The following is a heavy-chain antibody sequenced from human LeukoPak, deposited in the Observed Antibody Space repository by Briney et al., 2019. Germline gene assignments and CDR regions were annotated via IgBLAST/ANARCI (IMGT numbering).Heavy chain of an antibody. D-gene: IGHD2-21*02. V-gene: IGHV3-23*01. Sequence: QPGGTLRLSCAASGFTFSSYDMSWVRQAPGKGLEWVSTISGSGGSTYYADSVKGRFTISRDNSKNTLYLQMNSLRAEDTAVYYCARDVTQDAFDIWGQGTMVTVSS. CDR3: ARDVTQDAFDI. CDR1: GFTFSSYD. J-gene: IGHJ3*02. CDR2: ISGSGGST.